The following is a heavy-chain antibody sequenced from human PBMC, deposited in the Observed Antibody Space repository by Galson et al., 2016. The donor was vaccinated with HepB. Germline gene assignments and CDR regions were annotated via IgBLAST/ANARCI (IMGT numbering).Heavy chain of an antibody. Sequence: QSGAEVKKPGESVKISCKGSGYYYPNYWIAWVRQMPGKGLEWMGIIYPGDSDARYSPSFRGQVTIAADKSSITAYLQWSSLKASDSAMYYCATRGGIGSYDIDYWGRGARVTVSS. J-gene: IGHJ4*02. CDR3: ATRGGIGSYDIDY. V-gene: IGHV5-51*01. D-gene: IGHD3-16*01. CDR1: GYYYPNYW. CDR2: IYPGDSDA.